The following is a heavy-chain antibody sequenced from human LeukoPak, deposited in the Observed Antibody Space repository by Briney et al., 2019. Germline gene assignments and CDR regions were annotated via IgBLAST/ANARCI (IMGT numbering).Heavy chain of an antibody. J-gene: IGHJ4*02. D-gene: IGHD6-19*01. CDR2: IYYSGST. Sequence: SETLSLTCNVSGGSLRSSSYYWGWIRQPPGKGLEWIGSIYYSGSTYYNASLKSRGTISVDTSKNQFSLKLNSVTAADTAVYFCARQVVAVAGTGYFDYWGQGTLVTVSS. CDR3: ARQVVAVAGTGYFDY. CDR1: GGSLRSSSYY. V-gene: IGHV4-39*01.